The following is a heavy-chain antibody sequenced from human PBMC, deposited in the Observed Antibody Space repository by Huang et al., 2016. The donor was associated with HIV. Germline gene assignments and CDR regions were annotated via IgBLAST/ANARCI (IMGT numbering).Heavy chain of an antibody. CDR3: ARDPRIQSWLNFFDY. J-gene: IGHJ4*02. V-gene: IGHV3-74*01. CDR1: GFSISSYW. D-gene: IGHD3-22*01. Sequence: EVQLVESGGGLVQPGGSLRLSCAASGFSISSYWMHWVRQAPGKGWLGVSGINSDGSSTSYADSVKGRFTISRDNAKNTLYLQMNSLRAEDTAVYYCARDPRIQSWLNFFDYWGQGTLVSVSS. CDR2: INSDGSST.